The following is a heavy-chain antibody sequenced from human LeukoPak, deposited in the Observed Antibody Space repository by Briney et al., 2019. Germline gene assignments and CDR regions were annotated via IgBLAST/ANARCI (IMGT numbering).Heavy chain of an antibody. V-gene: IGHV4-59*01. Sequence: KPSETLSLTCTVSGGSISSYYWSWIRQPPGKGLEWIGYIYYSVSTNYNPSLKSRVTISVDTSKNQFSLKLSSVTAADTAVYYCARVVIVPLGYYMDVWGKGTTVTVSS. CDR2: IYYSVST. D-gene: IGHD2-15*01. CDR1: GGSISSYY. J-gene: IGHJ6*03. CDR3: ARVVIVPLGYYMDV.